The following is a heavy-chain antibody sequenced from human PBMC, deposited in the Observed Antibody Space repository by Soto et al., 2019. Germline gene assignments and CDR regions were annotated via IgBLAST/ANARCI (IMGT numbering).Heavy chain of an antibody. CDR3: AKDMERYCSGGSCSFDY. Sequence: PGGSLRLSCAASGFTFSSYAMSWVRQAPGKGLEWVSAISGSGGSTYYADSVKGRFTISRDNSKNTLYLQMNSLRAEDTAVYYCAKDMERYCSGGSCSFDYWGQGTLVTVSS. V-gene: IGHV3-23*01. D-gene: IGHD2-15*01. J-gene: IGHJ4*02. CDR2: ISGSGGST. CDR1: GFTFSSYA.